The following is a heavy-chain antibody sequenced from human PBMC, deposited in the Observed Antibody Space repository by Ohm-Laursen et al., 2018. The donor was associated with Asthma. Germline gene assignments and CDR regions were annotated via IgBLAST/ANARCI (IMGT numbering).Heavy chain of an antibody. V-gene: IGHV3-48*02. J-gene: IGHJ4*02. CDR1: GFTFSSYS. Sequence: SLRLSCAASGFTFSSYSMNWVRQAPGKGLEWDSYISSSSSTIYYADSVKGRFTISRDNAKNSLYLQMNSLRDEDTAVYYCARAGGSVGATTDFDYWGQGTLVTVSS. CDR2: ISSSSSTI. D-gene: IGHD1-26*01. CDR3: ARAGGSVGATTDFDY.